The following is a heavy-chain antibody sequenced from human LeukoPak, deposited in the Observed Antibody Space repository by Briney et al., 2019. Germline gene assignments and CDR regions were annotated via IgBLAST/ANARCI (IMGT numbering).Heavy chain of an antibody. Sequence: SETLSLTCTVSGASISISSYYWGWIRQTPGKGLEWIGTIYYSGSTYSNQSLKSRVTMSVDTSKNQFSLRLSSVTAADTAIYYCARPGYSYGFVFWGQGTLVTVSS. V-gene: IGHV4-39*01. J-gene: IGHJ4*02. CDR2: IYYSGST. CDR3: ARPGYSYGFVF. D-gene: IGHD5-18*01. CDR1: GASISISSYY.